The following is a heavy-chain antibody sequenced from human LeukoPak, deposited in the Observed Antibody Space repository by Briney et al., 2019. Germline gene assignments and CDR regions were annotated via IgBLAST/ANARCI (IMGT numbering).Heavy chain of an antibody. CDR3: ARSRYYYDSSGSPWDY. D-gene: IGHD3-22*01. Sequence: ASVKVSWKASGGTFSSYAISWVRQAPGQGLEWMGRIIPILGIANYAQKFQGRVTITADKSTSTAYMELSSLRSEDTAVYYCARSRYYYDSSGSPWDYWGQGTLVTVSS. CDR2: IIPILGIA. V-gene: IGHV1-69*04. CDR1: GGTFSSYA. J-gene: IGHJ4*02.